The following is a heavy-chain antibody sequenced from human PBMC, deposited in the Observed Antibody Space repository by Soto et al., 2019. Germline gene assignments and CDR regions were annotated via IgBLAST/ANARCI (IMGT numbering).Heavy chain of an antibody. CDR3: AKGRTDIGVVVAAKHYYYMDV. V-gene: IGHV3-23*01. CDR1: GFTFSSYA. J-gene: IGHJ6*03. D-gene: IGHD2-15*01. CDR2: ISGSGGST. Sequence: GGSLRLSCAAPGFTFSSYAMSWVRQAPGKGLEWVSAISGSGGSTYYADSVKGRFTISRDNSKNTLYLQMNSLRAEDTAVYYCAKGRTDIGVVVAAKHYYYMDVCGKGTTVTVSS.